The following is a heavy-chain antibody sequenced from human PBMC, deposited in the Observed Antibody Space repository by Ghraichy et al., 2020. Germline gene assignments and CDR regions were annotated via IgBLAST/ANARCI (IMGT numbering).Heavy chain of an antibody. CDR2: IIPIFGTA. CDR3: ATQHPRTTPAAVVVIRLPFDY. J-gene: IGHJ4*02. D-gene: IGHD3-22*01. V-gene: IGHV1-69*13. Sequence: SVKVSCKASGGTFSSYAISWVRQAPGQGLEWMGGIIPIFGTANYAQKFQGRVTITADESTSTAYMELSSLRSEDTAVYYCATQHPRTTPAAVVVIRLPFDYWGQGTLVTVSS. CDR1: GGTFSSYA.